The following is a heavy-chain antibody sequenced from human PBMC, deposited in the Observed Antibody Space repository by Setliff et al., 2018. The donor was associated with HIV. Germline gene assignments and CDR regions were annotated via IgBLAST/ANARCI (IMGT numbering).Heavy chain of an antibody. V-gene: IGHV1-69*13. CDR3: ASDSPTVRFEELSEHFYFYMDV. CDR1: GGAFSTFA. J-gene: IGHJ6*03. CDR2: IIPIYGTA. D-gene: IGHD3-10*01. Sequence: SVKVSCKASGGAFSTFAFNWVRQAPGQGLEWMGGIIPIYGTANYAQGFLGRATITADGSSSTMELTSLRSEDTAVYYCASDSPTVRFEELSEHFYFYMDVWGRGTPVTAP.